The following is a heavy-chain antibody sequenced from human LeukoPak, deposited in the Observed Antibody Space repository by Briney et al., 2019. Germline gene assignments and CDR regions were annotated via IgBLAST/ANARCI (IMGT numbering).Heavy chain of an antibody. CDR1: GGSISSHY. V-gene: IGHV4-59*08. Sequence: SETLSLTCTVSGGSISSHYWSWIRQSPGKGLEWIGYIYVTGTRYNPYLQSRVTISVDRSRNQFFLKMSSVTAADTAVYYCARHIGGGIEDMDVWGKGTKVIVSS. CDR2: IYVTGT. D-gene: IGHD3-16*02. J-gene: IGHJ6*03. CDR3: ARHIGGGIEDMDV.